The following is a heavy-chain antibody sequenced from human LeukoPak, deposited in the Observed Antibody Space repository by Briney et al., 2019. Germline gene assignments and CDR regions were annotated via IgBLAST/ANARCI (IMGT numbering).Heavy chain of an antibody. D-gene: IGHD4-23*01. J-gene: IGHJ3*02. CDR1: GFTFKNYA. Sequence: GGSLRLSCAASGFTFKNYARSWVRQAPGKGLEGVSAISGSGDRTYYADSVKGRFTISRDNSKNTLYLQMNSLRAEDTAVYYCAKRGDYGANTGLHAFDIWGRGTMVTVSS. CDR2: ISGSGDRT. CDR3: AKRGDYGANTGLHAFDI. V-gene: IGHV3-23*01.